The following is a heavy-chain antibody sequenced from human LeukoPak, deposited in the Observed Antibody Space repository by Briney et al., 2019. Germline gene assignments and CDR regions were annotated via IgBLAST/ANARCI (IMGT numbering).Heavy chain of an antibody. CDR2: ISSNGGSR. CDR1: GFTFSSYA. D-gene: IGHD3-10*01. Sequence: GGSLRLSCSASGFTFSSYAMHWVRQAPGQGLEYVSAISSNGGSRYYADSVKGRFTISRDNSKNTLYLQMSSLRAEDTAVYYCVKGPTITMVRGVIHPFDYWGQGTLVTVSS. V-gene: IGHV3-64D*06. CDR3: VKGPTITMVRGVIHPFDY. J-gene: IGHJ4*02.